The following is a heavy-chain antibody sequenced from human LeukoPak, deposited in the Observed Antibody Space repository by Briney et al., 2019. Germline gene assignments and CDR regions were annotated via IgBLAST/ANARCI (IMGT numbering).Heavy chain of an antibody. V-gene: IGHV4-61*05. J-gene: IGHJ4*02. D-gene: IGHD3-22*01. CDR3: ARHRSSGYPFDY. Sequence: SSETLSLTCTVSGGSISSSTYYWGWIRQPPGKGLEWIGYIYYSGSTNYNPSLKSRVTISVDTSKNQFSLKLSSVTAADTAVYYCARHRSSGYPFDYWGQGTLVTVSS. CDR1: GGSISSSTYY. CDR2: IYYSGST.